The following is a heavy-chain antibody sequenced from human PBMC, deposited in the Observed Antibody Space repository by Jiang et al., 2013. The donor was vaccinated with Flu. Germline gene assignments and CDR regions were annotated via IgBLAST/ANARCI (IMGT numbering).Heavy chain of an antibody. D-gene: IGHD3-10*01. J-gene: IGHJ4*02. V-gene: IGHV4-39*07. CDR2: INHSGST. CDR1: GGSVSSGSYY. CDR3: ASRYYYGSGSYSSVDY. Sequence: SLTCTVSGGSVSSGSYYWSWIRQPPGKGLEWIGEINHSGSTNYNPSLKSRVTISVDTSKNQFSLKLSSVTAADTAVYYCASRYYYGSGSYSSVDYWGQGTLVTVSS.